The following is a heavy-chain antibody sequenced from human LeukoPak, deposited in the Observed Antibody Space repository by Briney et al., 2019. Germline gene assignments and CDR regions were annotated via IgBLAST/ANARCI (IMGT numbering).Heavy chain of an antibody. CDR1: GFTFSSYA. V-gene: IGHV3-23*01. CDR2: ISGSGGST. J-gene: IGHJ6*03. D-gene: IGHD2-2*01. Sequence: GGSLRLSCAASGFTFSSYAMSWVRQAPGKGLEWVSAISGSGGSTYYADSVKGRFTISRDNSKNTLYLQMNSLRAEDTAVYHCAKAIRTSCYGCNMDVWGKGTTVTVSS. CDR3: AKAIRTSCYGCNMDV.